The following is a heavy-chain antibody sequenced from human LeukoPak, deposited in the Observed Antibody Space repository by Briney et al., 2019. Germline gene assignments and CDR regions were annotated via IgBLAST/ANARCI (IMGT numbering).Heavy chain of an antibody. V-gene: IGHV4-59*01. Sequence: PSETLSLTCTVSGSSINVYYWSWIRHPPGKGLGWSAYISYSGSTNYNPSLKRQVTISVDTSKNQFSLRLSSMAAADMSVYYCARGIYVVSISWHFDLWGRGTLVTVSS. J-gene: IGHJ2*01. D-gene: IGHD5-12*01. CDR1: GSSINVYY. CDR2: ISYSGST. CDR3: ARGIYVVSISWHFDL.